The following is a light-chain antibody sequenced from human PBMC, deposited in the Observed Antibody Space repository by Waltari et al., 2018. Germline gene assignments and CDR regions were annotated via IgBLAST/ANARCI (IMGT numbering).Light chain of an antibody. CDR1: QSLLHRNGYNY. Sequence: DIVMTQSPLSLPVTPREPASISCMSSQSLLHRNGYNYLDWYLQKPGQSPQLLIYLGSNRASGVPDRFSGSGSGTDFTLKISRVEAEDVGVYYCMQALQTPLTFGPGTKVDIK. CDR2: LGS. V-gene: IGKV2-28*01. J-gene: IGKJ3*01. CDR3: MQALQTPLT.